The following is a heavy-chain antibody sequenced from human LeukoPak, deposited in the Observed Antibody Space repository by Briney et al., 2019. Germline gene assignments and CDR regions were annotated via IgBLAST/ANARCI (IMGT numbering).Heavy chain of an antibody. CDR1: GGSFSGYY. J-gene: IGHJ4*02. V-gene: IGHV4-34*01. CDR2: INHSGST. CDR3: ARGQWPLYVDY. Sequence: SETLSLTCAVYGGSFSGYYWSWIRQPPGKGLEWIGEINHSGSTNYNPSLKSRVTISVDTSKNQFSLKLSSVAAADTAVYYCARGQWPLYVDYWGQGTLVTVSS. D-gene: IGHD6-19*01.